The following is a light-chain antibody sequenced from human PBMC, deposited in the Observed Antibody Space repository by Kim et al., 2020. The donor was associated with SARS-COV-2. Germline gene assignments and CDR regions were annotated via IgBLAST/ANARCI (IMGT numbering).Light chain of an antibody. V-gene: IGLV3-19*01. CDR3: NSRDSNDNVV. J-gene: IGLJ3*02. Sequence: SSELTQDPAVSVALGQTVRITCQGDSLRSYYATWYQQKPGQAPIIVIYGKNNRASGIPDRFSGSSSGNTASLTITGPKAGDEADYYCNSRDSNDNVVFGG. CDR2: GKN. CDR1: SLRSYY.